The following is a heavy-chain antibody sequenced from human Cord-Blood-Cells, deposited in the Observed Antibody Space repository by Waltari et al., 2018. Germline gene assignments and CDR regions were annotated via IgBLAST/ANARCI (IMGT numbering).Heavy chain of an antibody. D-gene: IGHD3-3*01. CDR1: GGSISSSSYY. CDR3: ARHLVPFGVVIIWYFDL. CDR2: IYYSGST. J-gene: IGHJ2*01. V-gene: IGHV4-39*01. Sequence: QLQLQESGPGLVKPSETLSLTCTVSGGSISSSSYYWGWIRQPPGKGLEWIGSIYYSGSTYYNPSLKRRVTISVDTSKNQFSLKLSSVTAADTAVYYCARHLVPFGVVIIWYFDLWGRGTLVTVSS.